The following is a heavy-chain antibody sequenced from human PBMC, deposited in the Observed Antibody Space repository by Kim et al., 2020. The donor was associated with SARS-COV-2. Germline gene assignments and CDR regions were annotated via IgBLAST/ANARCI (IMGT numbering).Heavy chain of an antibody. D-gene: IGHD5-12*01. CDR1: GGSISSGGYY. J-gene: IGHJ4*02. Sequence: SETLSLTCTVSGGSISSGGYYWSWIRQHPGKGLEWIGYIYYSGSTYYNPSLKSRVTISVDTSKNQFSLKLSSVTAADTAVYYCARDDAGYDYFVFWGERTQVTVSS. CDR3: ARDDAGYDYFVF. V-gene: IGHV4-31*03. CDR2: IYYSGST.